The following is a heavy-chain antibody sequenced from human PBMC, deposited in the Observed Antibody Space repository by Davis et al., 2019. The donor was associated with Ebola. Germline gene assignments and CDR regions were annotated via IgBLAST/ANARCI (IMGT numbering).Heavy chain of an antibody. CDR3: ARVKGYYDFWSGYYFYYYYGMDV. CDR1: GFTFSSYW. CDR2: IKQDGSEK. Sequence: GESLKISCAASGFTFSSYWMSWVRQAPGKGLEWVANIKQDGSEKYYVDSVKGRFTISRDNAKNLLYLQMNSLRAEDTAVYYCARVKGYYDFWSGYYFYYYYGMDVWGQGTTVTVSS. J-gene: IGHJ6*02. D-gene: IGHD3-3*01. V-gene: IGHV3-7*01.